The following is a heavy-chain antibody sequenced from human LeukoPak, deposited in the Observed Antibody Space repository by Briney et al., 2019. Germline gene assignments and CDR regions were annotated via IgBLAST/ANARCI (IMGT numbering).Heavy chain of an antibody. CDR2: IYSSGST. CDR1: GGPISSYY. CDR3: ARGYGSATEESFDH. V-gene: IGHV4-4*07. D-gene: IGHD3-10*01. J-gene: IGHJ4*02. Sequence: SETLSLTCTVSGGPISSYYWSWLRQPAAKGLEWIGRIYSSGSTNYNPPLKSRVTMSVDTSNNQFSLKLSSVSAADTAVYYCARGYGSATEESFDHWGQGTLVTVSS.